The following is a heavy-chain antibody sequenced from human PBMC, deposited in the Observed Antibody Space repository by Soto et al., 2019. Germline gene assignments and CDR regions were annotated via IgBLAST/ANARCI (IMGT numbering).Heavy chain of an antibody. CDR3: ARDRRYYDSSGFAPPPYFQH. Sequence: GGSLRLSCAASGFTFSSYSMNWVRQAPGKGLEWVSYISSSSSTIYYADSVKGRFTISRDNAKNSLYLQMNSLRAEDTAVYYCARDRRYYDSSGFAPPPYFQHWGQGTLVTVSS. CDR2: ISSSSSTI. V-gene: IGHV3-48*01. J-gene: IGHJ1*01. CDR1: GFTFSSYS. D-gene: IGHD3-22*01.